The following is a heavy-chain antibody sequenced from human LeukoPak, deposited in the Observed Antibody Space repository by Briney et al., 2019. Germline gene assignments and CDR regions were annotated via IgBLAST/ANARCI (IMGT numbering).Heavy chain of an antibody. D-gene: IGHD5-18*01. CDR2: IFYSGST. J-gene: IGHJ4*02. CDR3: ARGWTPNHHTAMAY. Sequence: SETLSLTCTVSGDSISSYYWSWVRQPPGKGLEWIGYIFYSGSTNYNPSLKSRVTVSVDMSKTQFSLRLSSVTAADTAVYYCARGWTPNHHTAMAYWGQGILVTVFS. V-gene: IGHV4-59*01. CDR1: GDSISSYY.